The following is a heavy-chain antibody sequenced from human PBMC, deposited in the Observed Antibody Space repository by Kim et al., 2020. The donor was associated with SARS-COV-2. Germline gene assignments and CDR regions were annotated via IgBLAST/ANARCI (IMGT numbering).Heavy chain of an antibody. J-gene: IGHJ6*03. V-gene: IGHV5-51*01. CDR3: ARQGDLWFGELFMDV. D-gene: IGHD3-10*01. CDR1: GYSFTSYW. CDR2: IYPGDSDT. Sequence: GESLKISCKGSGYSFTSYWIGWVRQMPGKGLEWMGIIYPGDSDTRYSPSFQGQVTISADKSISTAYLQWSSLKASDTAMYYCARQGDLWFGELFMDVWGKGTTVTVSS.